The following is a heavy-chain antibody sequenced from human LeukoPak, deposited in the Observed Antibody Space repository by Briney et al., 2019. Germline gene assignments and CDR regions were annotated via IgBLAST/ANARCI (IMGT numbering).Heavy chain of an antibody. V-gene: IGHV3-33*01. CDR1: GFTFSSYG. J-gene: IGHJ4*02. CDR2: IWYDGSNK. D-gene: IGHD6-19*01. CDR3: ARGIAVAGTFDY. Sequence: QPGRSLRLSCAASGFTFSSYGMHWVRQAPGKGLEWVAVIWYDGSNKYYADSVKGRFTISRDNSKNTLYLQMNSLRAEGTAVYYCARGIAVAGTFDYWGQGTLVAVSS.